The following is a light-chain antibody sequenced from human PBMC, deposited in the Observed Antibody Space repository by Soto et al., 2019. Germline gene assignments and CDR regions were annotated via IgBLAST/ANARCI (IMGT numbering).Light chain of an antibody. V-gene: IGKV1-5*01. Sequence: DIQMTQSPSTLSASVGDRVTITCRASQNIRTWLSWYQQKPGKAPNLLIFDASSLHSGVPSRFSGSGSGTEFTLTITSLQPDDFATYYCQHCNPYSGPFGQGTKVDIK. CDR2: DAS. CDR3: QHCNPYSGP. CDR1: QNIRTW. J-gene: IGKJ1*01.